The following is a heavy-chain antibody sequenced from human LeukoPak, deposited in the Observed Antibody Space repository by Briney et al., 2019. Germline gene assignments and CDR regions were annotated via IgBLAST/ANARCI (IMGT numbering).Heavy chain of an antibody. D-gene: IGHD3-22*01. Sequence: GGSLRLSCAASGFTFSSYAMSWVRQAPGRGLEWVSTISGSGGSTYYADSVKGRFTISRDNSKSTLYLQMNSLRAEDTAVYYCAKDGYFVSSGPRTLIDYWGQGTLVTVSS. CDR3: AKDGYFVSSGPRTLIDY. CDR2: ISGSGGST. CDR1: GFTFSSYA. V-gene: IGHV3-23*01. J-gene: IGHJ4*02.